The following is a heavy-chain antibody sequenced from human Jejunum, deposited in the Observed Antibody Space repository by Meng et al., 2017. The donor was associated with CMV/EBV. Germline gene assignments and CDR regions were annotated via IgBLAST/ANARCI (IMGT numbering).Heavy chain of an antibody. D-gene: IGHD6-13*01. CDR1: GGSVNRNTYY. CDR3: VRDHGSSSWFFY. V-gene: IGHV4-39*07. Sequence: HLQESVPGLVRPSETLSLTCTASGGSVNRNTYYWGWIRQPPGKSLEWIGTIFDSGSAFYNPSLQSRVSVSIDMSRNQLSLSLSSVTAADTAVYYCVRDHGSSSWFFYWGQGTLVTVSS. CDR2: IFDSGSA. J-gene: IGHJ4*02.